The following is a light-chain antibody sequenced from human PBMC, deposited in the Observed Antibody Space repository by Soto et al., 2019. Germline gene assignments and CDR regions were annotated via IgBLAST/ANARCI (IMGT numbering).Light chain of an antibody. V-gene: IGKV3-11*01. CDR2: DSS. Sequence: EIVLPQSPGTPSLSPGERATLSYRASQSVSSPYLAWYQQKPGQAPRLLIFDSSKRATGIPARFSGSGYGTDFTLSISSLEPEDFAVYYCQQRLTWPITFGQGTRLEIK. J-gene: IGKJ5*01. CDR1: QSVSSPY. CDR3: QQRLTWPIT.